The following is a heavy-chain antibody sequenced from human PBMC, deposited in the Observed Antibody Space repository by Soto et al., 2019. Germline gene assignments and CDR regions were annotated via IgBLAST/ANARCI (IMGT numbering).Heavy chain of an antibody. CDR2: ISGSGGST. CDR3: AKDRYAGFVP. V-gene: IGHV3-23*01. D-gene: IGHD1-1*01. CDR1: GFTFSSYA. Sequence: PEGSLRPSCTASGFTFSSYAMSRVRQAPGKGLEWVSAISGSGGSTYYADSLKGRFTISRDNSKNTLYLQMNSLRAEDTAVYYCAKDRYAGFVPWGQVPLVTVS. J-gene: IGHJ5*02.